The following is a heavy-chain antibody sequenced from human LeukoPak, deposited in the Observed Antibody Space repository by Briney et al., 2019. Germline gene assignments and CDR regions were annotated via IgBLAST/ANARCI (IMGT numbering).Heavy chain of an antibody. J-gene: IGHJ3*02. Sequence: SETLSLTCAVYGGSFSGYYWSWIRQPPGKGLEWIGEINHSGSTNYNPSLKSRVTISVDTSKNQFSLKLSPVTAADTAVYYCARGVGNIVVVIAPYFQPAFDIWGQGTMVTVSS. V-gene: IGHV4-34*01. D-gene: IGHD2-21*01. CDR1: GGSFSGYY. CDR3: ARGVGNIVVVIAPYFQPAFDI. CDR2: INHSGST.